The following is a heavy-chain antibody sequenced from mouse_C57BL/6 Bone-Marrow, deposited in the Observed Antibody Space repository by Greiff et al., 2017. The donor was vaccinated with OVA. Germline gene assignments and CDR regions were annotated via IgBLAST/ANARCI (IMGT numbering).Heavy chain of an antibody. V-gene: IGHV1-69*01. D-gene: IGHD2-3*01. Sequence: VQLQQPGAELVMPGASVKLSCKASGYTFTSYWMHWVKQRPGQGLEWIGEIDPSDSYTNYNQKFKGKSTLTVDKSSSTAYMQLSSLTSEDSAVYYCARAYDGCYGFADWGQGTLVTVSA. J-gene: IGHJ3*01. CDR2: IDPSDSYT. CDR3: ARAYDGCYGFAD. CDR1: GYTFTSYW.